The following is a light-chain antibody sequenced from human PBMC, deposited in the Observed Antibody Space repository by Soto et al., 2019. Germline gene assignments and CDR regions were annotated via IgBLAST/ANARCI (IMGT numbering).Light chain of an antibody. Sequence: EIVLTQSPGTLSLSPGERATLSCRASQSVSSSYLAWYQQKPGQAPRLLIYGASSRATGIPDRFSGSASGTDLTLTISRLEPEDFAVYYCQQYDISPYTFGQGIKLEIK. CDR1: QSVSSSY. J-gene: IGKJ2*01. CDR2: GAS. CDR3: QQYDISPYT. V-gene: IGKV3-20*01.